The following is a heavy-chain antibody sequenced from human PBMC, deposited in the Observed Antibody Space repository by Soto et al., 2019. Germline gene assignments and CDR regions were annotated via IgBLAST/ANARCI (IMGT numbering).Heavy chain of an antibody. V-gene: IGHV4-30-4*01. Sequence: PSETLSLTCTVSGGSISSGDYYWSWIRQPPGKGLEWIGYIYYSGSTYYNPSLKSRVTISVDTSKNQFSLKLSSVTAADTAVYYFARRVGYYYDSSGYFTDAFDIWGQGTMVTVS. J-gene: IGHJ3*02. D-gene: IGHD3-22*01. CDR2: IYYSGST. CDR3: ARRVGYYYDSSGYFTDAFDI. CDR1: GGSISSGDYY.